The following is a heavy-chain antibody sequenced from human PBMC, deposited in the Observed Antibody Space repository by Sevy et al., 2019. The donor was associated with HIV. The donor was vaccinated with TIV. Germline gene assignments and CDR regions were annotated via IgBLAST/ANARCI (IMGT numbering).Heavy chain of an antibody. D-gene: IGHD1-26*01. CDR3: ARNNWELRDYYYGMDV. Sequence: GGCLRLSCAASGFTFSSYAMHWVRQAPGKGLEWLAVISYDGSNKYYADSVKGRFTISRDNSNNMLYLQMNSLRAEDTAVYHSARNNWELRDYYYGMDVWGQGTTVTVSS. CDR1: GFTFSSYA. V-gene: IGHV3-30-3*01. J-gene: IGHJ6*02. CDR2: ISYDGSNK.